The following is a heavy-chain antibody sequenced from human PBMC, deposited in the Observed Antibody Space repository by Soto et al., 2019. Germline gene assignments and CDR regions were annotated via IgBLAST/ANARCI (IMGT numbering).Heavy chain of an antibody. CDR1: GDTFSSYA. V-gene: IGHV1-69*13. CDR3: ARDPLSSFAMDV. Sequence: SVKVSCKASGDTFSSYAISWVRQAPGKGLEWMGKIIPTFGRTNYAQKFQGRLTISADDSTSTAYMELSSLLSEDTAVYYCARDPLSSFAMDVWGQGTTVTVSS. D-gene: IGHD3-10*02. J-gene: IGHJ6*02. CDR2: IIPTFGRT.